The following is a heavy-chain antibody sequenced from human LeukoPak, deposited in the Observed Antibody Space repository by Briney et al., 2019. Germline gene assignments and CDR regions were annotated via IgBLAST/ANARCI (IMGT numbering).Heavy chain of an antibody. CDR2: ISGSGGSI. D-gene: IGHD3-3*01. CDR1: GFTFSSYA. CDR3: AKSGVVPTTAFDY. V-gene: IGHV3-23*01. J-gene: IGHJ4*02. Sequence: GSLRLSCAASGFTFSSYAMSWVRQAPGKGLEWVSAISGSGGSIYYADSVKGRFTISRDNSKNTLYLQMNSLRAEDTAVYYCAKSGVVPTTAFDYWGQGTLVTVSS.